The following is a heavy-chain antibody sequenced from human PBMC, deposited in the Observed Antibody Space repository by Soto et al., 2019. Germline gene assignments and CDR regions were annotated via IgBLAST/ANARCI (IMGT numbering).Heavy chain of an antibody. Sequence: ASVKVSCKASGYTFTSYGISWVRQAPGQGLEWMGWISAYNGNTNYAQKLQGRVTMTTDTSTSTAYMELRSLRSDDTAGYYCARDGKITIFGVARDERPRGVFTLVRAKKKTEYNWFDPWGQGTLVTVSS. CDR3: ARDGKITIFGVARDERPRGVFTLVRAKKKTEYNWFDP. D-gene: IGHD3-3*01. J-gene: IGHJ5*02. V-gene: IGHV1-18*01. CDR1: GYTFTSYG. CDR2: ISAYNGNT.